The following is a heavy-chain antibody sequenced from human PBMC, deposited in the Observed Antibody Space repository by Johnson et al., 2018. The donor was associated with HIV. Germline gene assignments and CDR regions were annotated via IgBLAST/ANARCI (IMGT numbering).Heavy chain of an antibody. CDR1: GFMFSDYY. D-gene: IGHD1-26*01. CDR3: ARADRDSGTYHDAFDI. CDR2: ISGSGAST. Sequence: QVQLVESGGGLVQPGGSLRLSCAASGFMFSDYYMSWIRQAPGKGLEWVSAISGSGASTYYADSVKGRFTISRDNAKNTLYLQMNSLTVEDTALYYCARADRDSGTYHDAFDIWGQGTMVTVSS. J-gene: IGHJ3*02. V-gene: IGHV3-11*01.